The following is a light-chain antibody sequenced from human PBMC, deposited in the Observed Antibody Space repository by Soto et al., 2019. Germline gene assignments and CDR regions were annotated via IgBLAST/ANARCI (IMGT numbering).Light chain of an antibody. V-gene: IGKV3-20*01. CDR1: QSVSSSY. J-gene: IGKJ2*01. CDR2: GAS. CDR3: QQYGSSPHT. Sequence: EIVLTQSPGTLSLSPGERATLSCRASQSVSSSYLAWYQQKPGQAPRLLIYGASSRATGIPDRFSGSGSGTDFTVTIIRLELEDFAVYYCQQYGSSPHTFGQGTKLESK.